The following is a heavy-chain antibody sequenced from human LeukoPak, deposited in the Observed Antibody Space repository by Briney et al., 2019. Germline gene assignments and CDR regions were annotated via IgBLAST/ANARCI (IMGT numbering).Heavy chain of an antibody. Sequence: GGSLRLSCAASGFTSSSYWMSWVRQAPGKGLEWVANIKQDGSEKYYVDSVKGRFTISRDNAKNSLYLQMNSMRAEDTAVYYCARDRGSSGWYEFDYWGQGTLVTVSS. J-gene: IGHJ4*02. V-gene: IGHV3-7*01. CDR2: IKQDGSEK. D-gene: IGHD6-19*01. CDR1: GFTSSSYW. CDR3: ARDRGSSGWYEFDY.